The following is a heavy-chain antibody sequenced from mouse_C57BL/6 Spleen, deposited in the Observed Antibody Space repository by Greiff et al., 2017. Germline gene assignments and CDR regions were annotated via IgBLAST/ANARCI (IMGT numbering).Heavy chain of an antibody. CDR1: GYTFTDYY. CDR2: INPNIGGT. J-gene: IGHJ3*01. D-gene: IGHD2-3*01. Sequence: EVQLQQSGPELVKPGASVKISCKASGYTFTDYYMNWVKPSHGKSLEWIGDINPNIGGTSYNQKFKGKATLTVDKSSSTAYMQLRSLTSADSAVYYCARIYDGYYGGFAYWGQGTLVTVSA. CDR3: ARIYDGYYGGFAY. V-gene: IGHV1-26*01.